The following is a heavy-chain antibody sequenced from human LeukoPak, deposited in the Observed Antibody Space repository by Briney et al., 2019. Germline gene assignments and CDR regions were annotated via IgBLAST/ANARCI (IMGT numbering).Heavy chain of an antibody. D-gene: IGHD3-3*01. CDR2: IYTSGST. Sequence: SQTLFLTCTVSGGSISSGSYYWSWIRQPAGKGLEWIGRIYTSGSTNYNPSLKSRVTISVDTSKNQFSLKLSSVTAADTAVYYCARDIAGGSITIFGVVLSNWFDPWGQGTLVTVSS. CDR1: GGSISSGSYY. V-gene: IGHV4-61*02. J-gene: IGHJ5*02. CDR3: ARDIAGGSITIFGVVLSNWFDP.